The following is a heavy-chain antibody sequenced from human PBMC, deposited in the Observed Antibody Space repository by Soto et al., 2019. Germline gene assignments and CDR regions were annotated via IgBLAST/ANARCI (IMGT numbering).Heavy chain of an antibody. CDR1: GYTFTSYG. CDR2: ISAYNGNT. Sequence: ASVKVSCKASGYTFTSYGISWVRQAPGQGLEWMGWISAYNGNTNYAQKLQGRVTMTTDTSTSTAYMELRSLRSDDTAVYYCARTRGGYYRGGPDYWGQGTLVTVSS. D-gene: IGHD3-3*01. V-gene: IGHV1-18*01. CDR3: ARTRGGYYRGGPDY. J-gene: IGHJ4*02.